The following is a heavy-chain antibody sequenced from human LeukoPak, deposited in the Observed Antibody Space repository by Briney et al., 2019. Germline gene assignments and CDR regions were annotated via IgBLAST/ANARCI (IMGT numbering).Heavy chain of an antibody. Sequence: GGSLRLSCAASGFTFSSTGMGWVRQAPGEGLEWVSTISGDGENKHYADFVKGRFTISRDNSRNTLSLQMNSLRVEDTAVYFCASDAGSWWPFDYWGQGALVTVSS. CDR1: GFTFSSTG. CDR2: ISGDGENK. V-gene: IGHV3-23*01. CDR3: ASDAGSWWPFDY. D-gene: IGHD2-15*01. J-gene: IGHJ4*02.